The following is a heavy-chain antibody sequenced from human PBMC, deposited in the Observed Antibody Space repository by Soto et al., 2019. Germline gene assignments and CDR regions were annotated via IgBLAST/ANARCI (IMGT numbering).Heavy chain of an antibody. Sequence: QVQLVQSGAEVKEPGASVKVSCKASGYTFTRYGFSWVRQAPGQGLEWMAGTSAVNGDTNYAPKLQGRVTLTTDTSTGTAYMELRSLRSDDTAVYYCARDERGTCTSSSCYYFDYWGQGTLVTVSS. CDR3: ARDERGTCTSSSCYYFDY. CDR2: TSAVNGDT. D-gene: IGHD2-2*01. J-gene: IGHJ4*02. V-gene: IGHV1-18*04. CDR1: GYTFTRYG.